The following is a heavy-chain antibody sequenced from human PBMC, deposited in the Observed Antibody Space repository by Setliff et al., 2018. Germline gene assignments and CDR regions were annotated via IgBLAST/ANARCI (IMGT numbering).Heavy chain of an antibody. Sequence: SETLSLTCTVSGGSISSYYWSWIRQPAGKGLEWIGHIYIGGSANYNPSLKSRGTMSIDTSKNQFSLKLNSVTAADMAVYYCAREQWLDPPGYYYMDVWAKGTTVTVSS. CDR1: GGSISSYY. D-gene: IGHD6-19*01. J-gene: IGHJ6*03. CDR2: IYIGGSA. CDR3: AREQWLDPPGYYYMDV. V-gene: IGHV4-4*07.